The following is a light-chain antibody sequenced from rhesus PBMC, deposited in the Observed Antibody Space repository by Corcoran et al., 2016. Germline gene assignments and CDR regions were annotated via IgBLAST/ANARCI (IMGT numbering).Light chain of an antibody. V-gene: IGKV3-53*02. CDR3: QMYSNSPLT. Sequence: QVILTQSPATLSLSPGERATLSCRASQSVSSYLAWYQQKPGQAPRLLISGASSRATGIPDRFSGSVSGTDFTLTISSLEPEDFALYFCQMYSNSPLTFGQGTKVEIK. J-gene: IGKJ1*01. CDR2: GAS. CDR1: QSVSSY.